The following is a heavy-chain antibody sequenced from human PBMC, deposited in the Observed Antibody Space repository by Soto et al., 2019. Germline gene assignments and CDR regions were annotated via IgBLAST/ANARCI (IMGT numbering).Heavy chain of an antibody. CDR1: GGSISSGGYY. V-gene: IGHV4-31*03. D-gene: IGHD2-2*01. Sequence: SETLSLTCTVSGGSISSGGYYWSWIRQHPGKGLEWIGYIYYSGSTYYNPSLKSRVTISIDTSKKQFSLKLSSVTAADTSVFYCARELYCSSTSCYYFDYWGQGTLVTVSS. CDR2: IYYSGST. J-gene: IGHJ4*02. CDR3: ARELYCSSTSCYYFDY.